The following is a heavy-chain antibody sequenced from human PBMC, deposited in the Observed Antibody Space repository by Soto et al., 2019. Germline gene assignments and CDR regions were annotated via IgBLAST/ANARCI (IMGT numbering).Heavy chain of an antibody. CDR1: GASIYNGGYF. Sequence: SETLSLTCSVSGASIYNGGYFWSWIRQSPGKGLEWIGHIHNSGSPCNNTSLKSRVTISADTSKNQFSLTLSSVTAADTAVYYCARRYGGNFDYWGQGTLVTVSS. CDR3: ARRYGGNFDY. V-gene: IGHV4-30-4*01. J-gene: IGHJ4*02. CDR2: IHNSGSP. D-gene: IGHD3-16*01.